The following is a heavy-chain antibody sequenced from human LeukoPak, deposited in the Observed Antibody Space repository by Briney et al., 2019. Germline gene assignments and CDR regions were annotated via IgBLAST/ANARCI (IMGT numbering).Heavy chain of an antibody. CDR2: ISGSGGST. D-gene: IGHD3-22*01. CDR3: AKDPINYYDSSSYYRNY. Sequence: PGGSLRLSCAASGLTFNSYAMSWVRQAPGKGVEWVSVISGSGGSTYYADSVKGRFTISRDNSKNTQYLQMNSLRAEDTAVYYCAKDPINYYDSSSYYRNYWGQGTLVTVSS. J-gene: IGHJ4*02. V-gene: IGHV3-23*01. CDR1: GLTFNSYA.